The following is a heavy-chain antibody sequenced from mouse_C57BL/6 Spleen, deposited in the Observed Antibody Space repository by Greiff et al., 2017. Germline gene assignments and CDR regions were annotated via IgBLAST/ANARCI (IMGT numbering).Heavy chain of an antibody. CDR1: GYTFTGYW. CDR3: AGDRMALLRSAWFAY. J-gene: IGHJ3*01. V-gene: IGHV1-9*01. CDR2: ILPGSGST. Sequence: QVHVQQSGAELMKPGASVKLSCKATGYTFTGYWIEWVKQRPGHGLEWIGEILPGSGSTNYNEKFKGKATFTADTSSNTAYMQLSSLTTEDSAIDYCAGDRMALLRSAWFAYWGQGTLVTVSA. D-gene: IGHD1-1*01.